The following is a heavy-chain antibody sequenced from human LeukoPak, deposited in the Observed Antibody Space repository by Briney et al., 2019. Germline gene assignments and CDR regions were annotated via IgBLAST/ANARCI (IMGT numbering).Heavy chain of an antibody. CDR2: IYSGGST. CDR1: GFTVSSNH. V-gene: IGHV3-53*01. CDR3: AKSESGYPLLFDY. Sequence: GGSLRLSCAASGFTVSSNHMSWVRQAPGKGLEWVSVIYSGGSTYYADSVKGRFTISRDNSKNTLYLQMNSLRAEDTAVYYCAKSESGYPLLFDYWGQGTLVTVSS. D-gene: IGHD3-3*01. J-gene: IGHJ4*02.